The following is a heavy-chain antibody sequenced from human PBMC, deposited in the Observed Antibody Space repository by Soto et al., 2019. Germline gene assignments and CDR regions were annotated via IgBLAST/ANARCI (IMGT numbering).Heavy chain of an antibody. CDR1: GVTFSSET. CDR3: ATELGENPASPFDA. V-gene: IGHV1-69*01. Sequence: QVQLVQSGADVKKPGSSVKVSCQASGVTFSSETLGWVRQAPGQGLEWVGGIIPLFGTASYAQKFQGRVTLTAEESTSTVYMELSSLRSDDTAVYFCATELGENPASPFDAWGQGTLVTVSS. CDR2: IIPLFGTA. J-gene: IGHJ4*02. D-gene: IGHD3-10*01.